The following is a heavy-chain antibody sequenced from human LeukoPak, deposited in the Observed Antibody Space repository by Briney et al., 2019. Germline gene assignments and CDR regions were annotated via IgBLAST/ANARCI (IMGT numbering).Heavy chain of an antibody. V-gene: IGHV3-9*01. CDR1: GFTFDEYA. CDR3: AKATYYYDSSGYRGGYFDY. CDR2: ISWNSDTI. D-gene: IGHD3-22*01. J-gene: IGHJ4*02. Sequence: GRSLRLSCAASGFTFDEYAMHWVRQVPGKGLEWVSGISWNSDTIVYADSVKGRFTISRDNSKNTLYLQMNSLRAEDTAVYYCAKATYYYDSSGYRGGYFDYWGQGTLVTVSS.